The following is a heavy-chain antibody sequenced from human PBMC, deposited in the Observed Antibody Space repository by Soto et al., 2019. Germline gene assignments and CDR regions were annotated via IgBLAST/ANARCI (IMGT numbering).Heavy chain of an antibody. D-gene: IGHD2-21*02. Sequence: RASVKVSCKASGGTFSNYAISWVRQAPGQGLEGMGGIIPIFGTANYAQNFQGRVTITADESTSTAYMELSSLRSEDTAVYYCARDRAYCGGDCYSEVAFDIWGQGTMVTVSS. CDR3: ARDRAYCGGDCYSEVAFDI. V-gene: IGHV1-69*13. CDR1: GGTFSNYA. CDR2: IIPIFGTA. J-gene: IGHJ3*02.